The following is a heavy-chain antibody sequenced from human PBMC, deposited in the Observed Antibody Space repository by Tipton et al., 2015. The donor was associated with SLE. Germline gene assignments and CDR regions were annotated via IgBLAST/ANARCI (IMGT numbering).Heavy chain of an antibody. CDR3: ARGPYYYMDV. J-gene: IGHJ6*03. V-gene: IGHV4-39*07. CDR2: IYYSGST. CDR1: NGSISSSPYY. Sequence: TLSLTCTVSNGSISSSPYYWGWIRQSPGKGLEWVGSIYYSGSTYYNPSLKSRVTISVDPSRNQCSLNLTSVTAADTAVYYCARGPYYYMDVWGKGTTVTVSS.